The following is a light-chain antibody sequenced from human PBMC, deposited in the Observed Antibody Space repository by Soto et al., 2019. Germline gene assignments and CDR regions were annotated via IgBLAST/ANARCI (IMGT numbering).Light chain of an antibody. Sequence: DIQMTQSPSTLSASVADRVTITCRASQSISSWLAWYQQKPGKAPKLLIYDASSLESGVPSRFSGSGSGTEFTLTISSLQPDDFATYYCQQYNSYPGFGQGTKVEIK. CDR2: DAS. V-gene: IGKV1-5*01. J-gene: IGKJ1*01. CDR1: QSISSW. CDR3: QQYNSYPG.